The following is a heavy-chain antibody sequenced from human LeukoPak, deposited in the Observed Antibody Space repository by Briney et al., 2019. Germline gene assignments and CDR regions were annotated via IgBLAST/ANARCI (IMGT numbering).Heavy chain of an antibody. CDR3: ARYIQWSLSSWFDP. D-gene: IGHD2-15*01. Sequence: GASVKVSCKASGGTFSSYAISWVRQAPGQGLEWMGGIIPIFGTANYAQKFQGRVTITTDESTSTACMELSSLRSEDTAVYYCARYIQWSLSSWFDPWGQGTLVTVSS. V-gene: IGHV1-69*05. CDR2: IIPIFGTA. J-gene: IGHJ5*02. CDR1: GGTFSSYA.